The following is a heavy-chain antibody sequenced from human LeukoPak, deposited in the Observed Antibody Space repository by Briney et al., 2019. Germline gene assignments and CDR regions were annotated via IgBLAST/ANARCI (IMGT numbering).Heavy chain of an antibody. D-gene: IGHD6-13*01. CDR1: GFAFSSYA. Sequence: GGSLRLSCAASGFAFSSYAMHWVRQGPGKGLEGVALVSYDGGSKYYADSVKGRITISRDNSKNTLHLQMNSLRTEDTAVYYCARVKGGIAAAGNYFDYWGQGTLDTVSS. V-gene: IGHV3-30-3*01. J-gene: IGHJ4*02. CDR2: VSYDGGSK. CDR3: ARVKGGIAAAGNYFDY.